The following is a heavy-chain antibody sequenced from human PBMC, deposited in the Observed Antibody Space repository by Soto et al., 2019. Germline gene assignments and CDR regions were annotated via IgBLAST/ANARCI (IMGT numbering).Heavy chain of an antibody. J-gene: IGHJ5*02. Sequence: GGSLRLSCAASGFTFSSYGMHWVRQAPGKGLEWVAVISYDGSNKYYADSVKGRFTISRDNSKNTLYLQMNSLRAEDTAVYYCAKDLVPAAIQNWFDPWGQGTLVTVSS. V-gene: IGHV3-30*18. CDR3: AKDLVPAAIQNWFDP. D-gene: IGHD2-2*02. CDR1: GFTFSSYG. CDR2: ISYDGSNK.